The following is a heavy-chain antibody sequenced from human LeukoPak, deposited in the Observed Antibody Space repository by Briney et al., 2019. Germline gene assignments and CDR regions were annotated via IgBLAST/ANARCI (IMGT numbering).Heavy chain of an antibody. D-gene: IGHD2-21*02. CDR1: GFTFSSYG. CDR2: IWYDGSNK. V-gene: IGHV3-33*01. J-gene: IGHJ4*02. Sequence: PGRSLRLSCAASGFTFSSYGMHWVRQAPGKGLEWVAVIWYDGSNKYYADSVKGRFTISRDNSKNTLYLQMNSLRAEDTAVYYCARDQSEAATAGDYWGQGTLVTVSS. CDR3: ARDQSEAATAGDY.